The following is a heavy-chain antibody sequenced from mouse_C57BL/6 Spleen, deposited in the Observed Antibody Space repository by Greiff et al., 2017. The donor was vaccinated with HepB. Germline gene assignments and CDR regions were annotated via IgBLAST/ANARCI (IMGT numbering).Heavy chain of an antibody. D-gene: IGHD2-5*01. J-gene: IGHJ2*01. CDR1: GYAFSSSW. CDR2: NYTGYGDT. V-gene: IGHV1-82*01. CDR3: ARSGYSNLDY. Sequence: VQLVESGPELVKPGDSVKISCKASGYAFSSSWMKWLIQRPGKGLEVIGRNYTGYGDTNYNGKLKGKATLTADKSSSTAYMQLSSLTSEDSAFYFCARSGYSNLDYWGQGTTLTVSS.